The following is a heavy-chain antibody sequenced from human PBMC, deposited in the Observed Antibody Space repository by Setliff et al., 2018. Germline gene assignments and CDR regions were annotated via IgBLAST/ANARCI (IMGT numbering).Heavy chain of an antibody. CDR1: GGSVNSGYDN. CDR3: ARMSGILYMDV. J-gene: IGHJ6*03. Sequence: SETLSLTCTVSGGSVNSGYDNWNWLRQPAGKGLEWLGQIYTSWSTNYKHSLKGRATLSIDASKRQFSLNLTSVTAADTAVYYCARMSGILYMDVWGKGTTVTVSS. CDR2: IYTSWST. D-gene: IGHD3-3*01. V-gene: IGHV4-61*09.